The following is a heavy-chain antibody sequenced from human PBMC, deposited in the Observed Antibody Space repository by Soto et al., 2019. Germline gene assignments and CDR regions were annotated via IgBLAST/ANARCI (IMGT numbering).Heavy chain of an antibody. CDR1: GFPFSSYG. CDR2: MSYDGDK. J-gene: IGHJ4*02. D-gene: IGHD3-22*01. CDR3: ASASRGHNFESTGYDY. Sequence: GGSLRLSCAASGFPFSSYGMHWVRQAPGKGLEWVAAMSYDGDKFYADTEKGRFTISRDDSKSILYVQMNSLRVEDTAIYYCASASRGHNFESTGYDYWGQGTQVTVSS. V-gene: IGHV3-30*03.